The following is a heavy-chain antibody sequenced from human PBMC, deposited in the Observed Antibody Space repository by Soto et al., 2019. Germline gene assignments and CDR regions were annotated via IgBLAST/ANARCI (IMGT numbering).Heavy chain of an antibody. CDR1: GGSISSYY. CDR2: IYYSGST. D-gene: IGHD6-13*01. J-gene: IGHJ4*02. Sequence: SETLSLTCTVPGGSISSYYWSWIRQPPGKGLEWIGYIYYSGSTNYNPSLKSRVTISVDTSKNQFSLKLSSVTAADTAVYYCARRYSSSFDFWGQGTLVTVSS. CDR3: ARRYSSSFDF. V-gene: IGHV4-59*08.